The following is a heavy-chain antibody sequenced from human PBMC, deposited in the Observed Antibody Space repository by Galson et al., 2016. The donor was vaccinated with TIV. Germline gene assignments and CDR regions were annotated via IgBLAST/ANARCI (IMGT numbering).Heavy chain of an antibody. CDR3: ARHREWELGAFDI. CDR1: GDSISSNDYF. CDR2: SYYSGDT. Sequence: SETLSLTCTVSGDSISSNDYFWGWIRQTPGKGLEWIGSSYYSGDTYYNPSLKSRLTVSVDTSKNHFSLKLNGVTATDTAVYYCARHREWELGAFDIWGQGTMVTVSS. J-gene: IGHJ3*02. D-gene: IGHD1-7*01. V-gene: IGHV4-39*01.